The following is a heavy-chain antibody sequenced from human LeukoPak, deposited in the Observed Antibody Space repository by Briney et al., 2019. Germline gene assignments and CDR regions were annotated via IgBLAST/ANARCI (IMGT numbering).Heavy chain of an antibody. J-gene: IGHJ4*02. CDR2: IKSKTDGGTT. CDR1: GFTFSNAR. CDR3: TGSVGPQLWSAHSDY. Sequence: PGGPLRLFCAASGFTFSNARMSGVRQSPGKGLEWVGRIKSKTDGGTTDYSAGAKGRFCISRDDSKNTLYLQMNRLKTEDTAVYYCTGSVGPQLWSAHSDYWGQGTLVTVSS. D-gene: IGHD5-18*01. V-gene: IGHV3-15*01.